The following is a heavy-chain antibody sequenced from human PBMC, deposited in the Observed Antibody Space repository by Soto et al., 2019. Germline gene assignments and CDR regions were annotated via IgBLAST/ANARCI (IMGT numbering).Heavy chain of an antibody. V-gene: IGHV4-39*01. CDR3: ARHGPGGDSGYDPLYNWFDP. CDR1: GGSISSSSYY. CDR2: IYYSGST. D-gene: IGHD5-12*01. J-gene: IGHJ5*02. Sequence: QLQLQESGPGLVKPSETLSLTCTVSGGSISSSSYYWGWIRQPPGKGLEWIGSIYYSGSTYYNPSLKSRVTISVDTSKNQFSLKLSSVTAADTAVYYCARHGPGGDSGYDPLYNWFDPWGQGTLVTVSS.